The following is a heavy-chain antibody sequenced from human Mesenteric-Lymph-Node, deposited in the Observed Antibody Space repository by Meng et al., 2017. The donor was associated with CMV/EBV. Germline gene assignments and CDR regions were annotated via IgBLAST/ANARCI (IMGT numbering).Heavy chain of an antibody. D-gene: IGHD3-10*01. V-gene: IGHV1-2*06. Sequence: SGYPFTGYFIHWGRQAPGKGLEWMGRISPNTGGINYAQKFQGRVTITRDTSIRTAYRELSRLRSDDTAVYYGVSAVFGTLGAGGGDYWGQGTLVTVSS. CDR3: VSAVFGTLGAGGGDY. CDR2: ISPNTGGI. J-gene: IGHJ4*02. CDR1: GYPFTGYF.